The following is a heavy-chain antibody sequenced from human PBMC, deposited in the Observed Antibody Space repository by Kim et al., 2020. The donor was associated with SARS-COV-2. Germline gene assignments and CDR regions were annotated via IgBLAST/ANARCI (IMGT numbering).Heavy chain of an antibody. CDR2: ISYEGSTQ. D-gene: IGHD1-26*01. J-gene: IGHJ5*02. Sequence: GGSLRLSCAAPGFTFSSHVMHWVRQAPGKGLEWVALISYEGSTQRYTDSVKGRFTVSRDNSKNILFLQMNSLRPEDTAVYYCARNLVGDTDLGPWGQGTLVTVSS. CDR3: ARNLVGDTDLGP. V-gene: IGHV3-30*03. CDR1: GFTFSSHV.